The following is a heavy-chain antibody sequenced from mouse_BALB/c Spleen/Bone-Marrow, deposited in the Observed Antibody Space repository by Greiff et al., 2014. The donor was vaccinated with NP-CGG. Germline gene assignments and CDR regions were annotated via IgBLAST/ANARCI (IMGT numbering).Heavy chain of an antibody. CDR3: AREGPLDY. CDR1: GYTFTSYW. J-gene: IGHJ2*01. V-gene: IGHV1S81*02. Sequence: VQLQQSGAKLVKPGASVKLSCKASGYTFTSYWMHWVKQRPGQGLEWIGEINPSNGRTNYNEKFKSKATLTVDKSSSTAYMQPSSLTSEDSEVYYCAREGPLDYWGQGTTLTVSS. D-gene: IGHD6-1*01. CDR2: INPSNGRT.